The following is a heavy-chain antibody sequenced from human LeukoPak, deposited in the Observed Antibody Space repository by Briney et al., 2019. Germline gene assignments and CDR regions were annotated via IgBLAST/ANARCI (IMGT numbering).Heavy chain of an antibody. CDR3: ARDGEFYYDSSSY. CDR1: GFTFSDYY. Sequence: GGSLRLSCAASGFTFSDYYMSWIRQAPGKGLEWVSYISSSGSSIYYADSVKGRFTISGDNAKNSLYLQMNSLRAEDTAVYYCARDGEFYYDSSSYWGQGSLVTVSS. V-gene: IGHV3-11*01. J-gene: IGHJ4*02. D-gene: IGHD3-22*01. CDR2: ISSSGSSI.